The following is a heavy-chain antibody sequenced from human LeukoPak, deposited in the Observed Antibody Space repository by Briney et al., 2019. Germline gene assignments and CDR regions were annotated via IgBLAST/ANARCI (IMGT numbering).Heavy chain of an antibody. Sequence: PGGSLRLSCAASGFTFSSYGMHWVRQAPGKGLEWVAFIRYDGSNKYYADSVKGRFTISRDNSKNTLYLQMNSLRAEDTAVYYCARDGGNSYDYWGQGTLVTVSS. CDR1: GFTFSSYG. J-gene: IGHJ4*02. D-gene: IGHD4-23*01. CDR3: ARDGGNSYDY. CDR2: IRYDGSNK. V-gene: IGHV3-30*02.